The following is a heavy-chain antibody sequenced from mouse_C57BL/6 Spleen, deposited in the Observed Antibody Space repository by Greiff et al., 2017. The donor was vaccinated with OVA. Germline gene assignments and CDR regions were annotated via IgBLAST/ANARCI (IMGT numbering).Heavy chain of an antibody. D-gene: IGHD2-2*01. CDR3: ARQGIEWLPFDY. J-gene: IGHJ2*01. CDR1: GFTFSDYG. Sequence: EVQLQESGGGLVKPGGSLKLSCAASGFTFSDYGMHWVRQAPEKGLEWVAYISSGSSTIYYADTVKGRFTISRDNAKNTLFLQMTGLRSEDTAMYYCARQGIEWLPFDYWGQGTTLTVSS. V-gene: IGHV5-17*01. CDR2: ISSGSSTI.